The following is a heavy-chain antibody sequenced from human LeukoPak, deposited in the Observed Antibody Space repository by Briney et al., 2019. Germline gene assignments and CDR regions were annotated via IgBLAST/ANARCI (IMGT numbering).Heavy chain of an antibody. Sequence: GGSLRLSCAASGFTLSSYAMSWVRQTPGKGLQWVTSSTPSGGSTYYADSVKGRFTISRDNSENTLYLQMNSLRAEDTAVYYCAKRGDDYNPFDYWGQGTLVTVSS. V-gene: IGHV3-23*01. J-gene: IGHJ4*02. CDR2: STPSGGST. CDR1: GFTLSSYA. D-gene: IGHD5-24*01. CDR3: AKRGDDYNPFDY.